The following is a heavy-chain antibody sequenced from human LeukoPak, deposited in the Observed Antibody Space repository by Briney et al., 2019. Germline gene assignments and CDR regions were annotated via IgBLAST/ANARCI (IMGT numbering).Heavy chain of an antibody. CDR3: ARDRAAAGYDY. J-gene: IGHJ4*02. CDR1: GFTFSSYE. V-gene: IGHV3-48*03. CDR2: ISSSGSTI. D-gene: IGHD6-13*01. Sequence: GGSLRLSCAASGFTFSSYEMNWVRQAPGKGLEWVPYISSSGSTIYYADSVKGRFTISRDNAKNSLYLQMNSLRAEDTAVYYCARDRAAAGYDYWGQGTLVTVSS.